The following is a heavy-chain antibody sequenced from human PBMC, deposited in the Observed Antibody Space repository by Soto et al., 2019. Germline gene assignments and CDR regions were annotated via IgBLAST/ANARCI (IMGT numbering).Heavy chain of an antibody. J-gene: IGHJ6*01. D-gene: IGHD2-21*02. CDR1: GGSISSYY. Sequence: SETLSLTCTVSGGSISSYYWSWIRQPPGKGLEWIGYIYYSGSTNYNPSLKSRVTISVDTSKNQFSLKLSSVTAADTAVYYCARGPRHIVVVTAITYYYYGMDVWGQGTTVTVSS. CDR3: ARGPRHIVVVTAITYYYYGMDV. CDR2: IYYSGST. V-gene: IGHV4-59*12.